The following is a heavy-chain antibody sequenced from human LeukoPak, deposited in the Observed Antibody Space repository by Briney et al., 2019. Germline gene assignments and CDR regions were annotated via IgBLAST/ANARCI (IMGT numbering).Heavy chain of an antibody. CDR3: ARGFLEWLFLDY. Sequence: ASVKVSCKASGYTFTNYYMHWVRQAPGQGLEWMGMINPSGGRTTYAQKFQGRVTMTSETSTSTVYMELRSLRSEDTAIYYCARGFLEWLFLDYWGQGPLVTVSS. D-gene: IGHD3-3*01. CDR2: INPSGGRT. V-gene: IGHV1-46*01. CDR1: GYTFTNYY. J-gene: IGHJ4*02.